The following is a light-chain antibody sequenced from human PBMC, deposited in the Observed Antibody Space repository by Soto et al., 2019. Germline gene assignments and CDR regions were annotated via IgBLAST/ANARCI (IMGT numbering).Light chain of an antibody. CDR2: RAS. Sequence: DLQMTQSPSTLSASVGDRVTITCRASQSMSDWLAWYQQKPGKGPDLLIYRASSLHNGVPSRFSGSGSGTQFTLTISGLQPEDSATYYCHQYYGYPWTFGQGTEVEVK. V-gene: IGKV1-5*03. CDR1: QSMSDW. CDR3: HQYYGYPWT. J-gene: IGKJ1*01.